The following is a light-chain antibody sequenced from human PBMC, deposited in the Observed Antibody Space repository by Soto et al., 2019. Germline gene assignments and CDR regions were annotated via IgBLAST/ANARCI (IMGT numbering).Light chain of an antibody. J-gene: IGKJ1*01. CDR2: AAS. Sequence: DIQMAQSPSSLSASVGHRVTITCRASQSISNYLNWYQQKSGEVPKLLIYAASRLHSGVPSRFSGSGSGTDFTLTISSLQPEDFATYYCQHTYSTFGQGTKVELK. CDR3: QHTYST. CDR1: QSISNY. V-gene: IGKV1-39*01.